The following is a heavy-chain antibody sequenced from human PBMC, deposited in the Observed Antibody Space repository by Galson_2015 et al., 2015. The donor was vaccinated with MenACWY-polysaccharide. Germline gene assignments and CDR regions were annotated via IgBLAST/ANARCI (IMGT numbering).Heavy chain of an antibody. CDR1: GFSMTSYA. D-gene: IGHD6-13*01. CDR2: ISGSGIDI. CDR3: AKSSQWGAAAVGSFDH. J-gene: IGHJ4*02. V-gene: IGHV3-23*01. Sequence: SLRLSCAASGFSMTSYAVNWVRQAPGKGLEWVGVISGSGIDIRYADSVKGRFTISRDTSKSTLYLQMDSVRAEDTAKYYCAKSSQWGAAAVGSFDHWGQGTPVTVSS.